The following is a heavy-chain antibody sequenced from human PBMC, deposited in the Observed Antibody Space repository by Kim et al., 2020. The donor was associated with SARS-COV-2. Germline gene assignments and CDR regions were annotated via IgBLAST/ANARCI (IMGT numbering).Heavy chain of an antibody. CDR3: AKDLGSGRGYFDY. CDR2: ISWNSGSI. D-gene: IGHD3-10*01. V-gene: IGHV3-9*01. Sequence: GGSLRHSCAASGFTFGDYAMHWVRQAPGKGLEWVSGISWNSGSIGYADSVKGRFTISRDNAKNSLYLQMNSLRAEDTALYYCAKDLGSGRGYFDYWGQGTLVTVSS. CDR1: GFTFGDYA. J-gene: IGHJ4*02.